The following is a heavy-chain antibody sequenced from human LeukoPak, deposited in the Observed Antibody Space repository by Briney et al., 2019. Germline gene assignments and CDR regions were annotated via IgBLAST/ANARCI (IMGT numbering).Heavy chain of an antibody. D-gene: IGHD6-6*01. CDR2: ISYDGSNK. Sequence: GGSLRLSCAASGFTFSSYAMHWVRQAPGKGLEWVAVISYDGSNKYYADSVKGRFTISRDNSKNTLYLQMNSLRAEDTAVYYCARLRQGSSSSRYFDLWGRGTLVTVSS. CDR3: ARLRQGSSSSRYFDL. CDR1: GFTFSSYA. J-gene: IGHJ2*01. V-gene: IGHV3-30-3*01.